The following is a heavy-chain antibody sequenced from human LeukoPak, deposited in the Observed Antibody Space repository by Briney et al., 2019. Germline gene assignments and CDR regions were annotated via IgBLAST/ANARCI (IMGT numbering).Heavy chain of an antibody. CDR3: ARAGSLRHYVC. CDR2: IKQDGSDR. D-gene: IGHD3-10*01. CDR1: GFTFSGFS. J-gene: IGHJ4*02. V-gene: IGHV3-7*01. Sequence: GGSLRLSCAASGFTFSGFSMSWVRQSPTKGLEWVANIKQDGSDRYYVDSVKGRFTISRDNAKNSLSLQMNNLRVEDTAVYYCARAGSLRHYVCWGQGTVVTVSS.